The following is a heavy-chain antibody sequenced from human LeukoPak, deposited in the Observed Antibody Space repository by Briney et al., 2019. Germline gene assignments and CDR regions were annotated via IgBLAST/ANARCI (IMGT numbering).Heavy chain of an antibody. V-gene: IGHV3-23*01. CDR1: GFTFSSYT. CDR3: ARGSYGMDV. CDR2: ISDSGACT. Sequence: PGGSLRLSCAASGFTFSSYTMSWVRQAPGKGLEWVSAISDSGACTFYADSVKGRFTISRDNSRDTLYLQMNSLRAEDMAIYYCARGSYGMDVWGQGTTVTVSS. J-gene: IGHJ6*02.